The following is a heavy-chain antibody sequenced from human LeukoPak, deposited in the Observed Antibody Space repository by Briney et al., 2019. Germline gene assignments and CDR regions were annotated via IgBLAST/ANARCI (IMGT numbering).Heavy chain of an antibody. CDR2: ISGSGDTT. J-gene: IGHJ4*02. V-gene: IGHV3-23*01. D-gene: IGHD4-17*01. CDR1: GFTFSSYS. CDR3: AKELTTERTPGVDS. Sequence: PGGSLRLSCTASGFTFSSYSMSWVRQGPGTGLEWVSAISGSGDTTFYADSVKGRFTISRDNSKKKLYLQVNRLRAEDTAVYFCAKELTTERTPGVDSWGQGTLVTVSS.